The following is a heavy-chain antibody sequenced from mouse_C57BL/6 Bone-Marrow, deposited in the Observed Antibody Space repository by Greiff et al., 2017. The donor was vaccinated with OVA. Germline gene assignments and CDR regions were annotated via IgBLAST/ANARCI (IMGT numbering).Heavy chain of an antibody. Sequence: VQGVESGPGLVQPSQSLSITCTVSGFSLTSYGVHWVRQSPGKGLEWLGVIWRGGSTDYNAAFMSRLSITKDNSKSQVFFKMNSLQADDTAIYYCAKKGSYYYGSSYYAMDYWGQGTSVTVSS. CDR3: AKKGSYYYGSSYYAMDY. V-gene: IGHV2-5*01. J-gene: IGHJ4*01. D-gene: IGHD1-1*01. CDR1: GFSLTSYG. CDR2: IWRGGST.